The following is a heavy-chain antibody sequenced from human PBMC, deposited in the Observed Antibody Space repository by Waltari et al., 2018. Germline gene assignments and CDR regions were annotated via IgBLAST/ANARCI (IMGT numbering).Heavy chain of an antibody. CDR3: ARNIGGIVAALEA. CDR2: IQMDNDNR. Sequence: VLVVQSGSEIPKSGASVKLSCQASGYTSTNYGLHWLRQAPGQGLEWLGGIQMDNDNRRYAREFQGRLTRTKDTSTRGVFMELRRLNCEDTALDYCARNIGGIVAALEAWGQGALVTVSS. V-gene: IGHV1-3*04. J-gene: IGHJ5*02. CDR1: GYTSTNYG. D-gene: IGHD3-16*01.